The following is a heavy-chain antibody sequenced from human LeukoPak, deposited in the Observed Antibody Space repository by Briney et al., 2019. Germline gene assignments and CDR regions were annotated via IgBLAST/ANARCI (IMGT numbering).Heavy chain of an antibody. CDR1: GYTFTGYY. J-gene: IGHJ4*02. CDR3: ARGAYYDFWSGYSGFDY. V-gene: IGHV1-2*02. D-gene: IGHD3-3*01. CDR2: INPNSGGT. Sequence: ASVKVSCKASGYTFTGYYMHWVRQAPGQGLEWMGWINPNSGGTNYAQKFQGRVTMTRDTSISTAYMELSRLRSDGTAVYYCARGAYYDFWSGYSGFDYWGQGTLVTVSS.